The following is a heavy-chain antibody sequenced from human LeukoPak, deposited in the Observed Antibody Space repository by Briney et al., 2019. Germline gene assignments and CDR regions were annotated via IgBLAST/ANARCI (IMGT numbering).Heavy chain of an antibody. J-gene: IGHJ4*02. Sequence: GGSLRLSCAASGFTFSSYEMNWVRQAPGKGLERVSYISTTGSTMYYADSVKGRFTISRDNSKNTLYLQMNSLRAEDTAVYYCAKGRTTVTRDAYYFDYWGQGTLVTVSS. CDR2: ISTTGSTM. D-gene: IGHD4-17*01. V-gene: IGHV3-48*03. CDR3: AKGRTTVTRDAYYFDY. CDR1: GFTFSSYE.